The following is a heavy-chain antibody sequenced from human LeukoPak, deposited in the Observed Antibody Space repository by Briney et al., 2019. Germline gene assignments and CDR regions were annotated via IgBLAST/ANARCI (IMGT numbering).Heavy chain of an antibody. V-gene: IGHV3-49*04. CDR2: IRSKIYGGTP. Sequence: HPGGSLRLSCTAYGFTFGDYAMTWVRQAPGKGLEWVGFIRSKIYGGTPEYAASVKGRFTISRDDSKGIAYLQMNSLKTEDTAVYYCTRDQTPYYWGQGTLVTVSS. CDR3: TRDQTPYY. CDR1: GFTFGDYA. J-gene: IGHJ4*02.